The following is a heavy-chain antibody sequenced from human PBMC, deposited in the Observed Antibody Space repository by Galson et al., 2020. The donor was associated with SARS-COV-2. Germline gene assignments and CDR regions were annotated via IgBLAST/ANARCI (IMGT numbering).Heavy chain of an antibody. D-gene: IGHD2-21*01. Sequence: GESLKISCAASGFTFSSYGMHWVRQAPGKGLEWVAVISYDGSNKYYADSVKGRFTISRDNSKNTLYLQMNSLRAEDTAVYYCARVTYWNYYYGMGVLGQGTTVTVSS. CDR3: ARVTYWNYYYGMGV. J-gene: IGHJ6*02. CDR2: ISYDGSNK. V-gene: IGHV3-30*03. CDR1: GFTFSSYG.